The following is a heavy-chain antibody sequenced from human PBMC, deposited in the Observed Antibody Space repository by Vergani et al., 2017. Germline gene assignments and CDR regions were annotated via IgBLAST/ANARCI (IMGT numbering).Heavy chain of an antibody. CDR3: ARATVDAFDI. Sequence: QVQLQESGPGLVKPSQTLSLTCTVSGGSISSGSYYWSWIRQPAGKGLEWIGRIYTSGCTNYNPPLKSRVTISVDTSKNQFSLKLSSVTAADTAVYYCARATVDAFDIWGQGTMVTVSS. J-gene: IGHJ3*02. V-gene: IGHV4-61*02. D-gene: IGHD4-17*01. CDR1: GGSISSGSYY. CDR2: IYTSGCT.